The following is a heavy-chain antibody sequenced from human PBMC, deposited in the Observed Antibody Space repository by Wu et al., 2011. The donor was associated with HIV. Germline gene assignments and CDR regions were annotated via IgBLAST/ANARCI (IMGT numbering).Heavy chain of an antibody. V-gene: IGHV1-69*18. Sequence: QVQLVQSGAEVKKPGSSVKVSCKASGGTFSSYAINWVRQAPGQGLEWMGRIIPIFGTPNYAQKFRGRVTITADESTSTAYMELSSLRSEDTAVYYCARDGGGNLLKIYYYYYMDVWGKGTTVTVSS. CDR3: ARDGGGNLLKIYYYYYMDV. J-gene: IGHJ6*03. CDR1: GGTFSSYA. D-gene: IGHD4-23*01. CDR2: IIPIFGTP.